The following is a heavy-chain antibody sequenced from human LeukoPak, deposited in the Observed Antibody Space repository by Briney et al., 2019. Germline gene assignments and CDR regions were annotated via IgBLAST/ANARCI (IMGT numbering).Heavy chain of an antibody. CDR2: INHSGST. J-gene: IGHJ5*02. D-gene: IGHD6-13*01. V-gene: IGHV4-34*01. CDR3: ARSPGIAAARWFDP. CDR1: GGSFSGYY. Sequence: PETLSLTCAVYGGSFSGYYWSWIRQPPGKGLEWIGEINHSGSTNYNPSLKSRVTISVDTSKNQFSLKLSSVTAADTAVYYCARSPGIAAARWFDPWGQGTLVTVSS.